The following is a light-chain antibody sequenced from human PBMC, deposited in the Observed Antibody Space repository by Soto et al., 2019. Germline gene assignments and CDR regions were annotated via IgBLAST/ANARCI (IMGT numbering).Light chain of an antibody. V-gene: IGKV1-5*01. CDR1: QTINRW. CDR2: DAS. J-gene: IGKJ4*01. CDR3: QKYNSAPLT. Sequence: DIQMTQSPSTLSASVGDRVTITCRASQTINRWLAWYQQRPGEAPSLLIFDASTLESGVPSRFSGGGSGTEFSLTISSLQTDDVAAYYCQKYNSAPLTFGGGTKVEIK.